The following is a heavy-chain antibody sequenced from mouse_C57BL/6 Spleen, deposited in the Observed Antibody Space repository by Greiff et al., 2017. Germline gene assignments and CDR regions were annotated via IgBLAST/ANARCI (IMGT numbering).Heavy chain of an antibody. V-gene: IGHV1-4*01. Sequence: QVQLQQSGAELARPGASVTMSCKASGYTFTSYTMHWVKQRPGQGLEWIGYINPSSGYTKYNQKFKDKATLTADKSSSTAYMQLSSLTSEDSAVYYCAREEENAMDYWGQETSVTVSS. J-gene: IGHJ4*01. CDR2: INPSSGYT. CDR3: AREEENAMDY. CDR1: GYTFTSYT.